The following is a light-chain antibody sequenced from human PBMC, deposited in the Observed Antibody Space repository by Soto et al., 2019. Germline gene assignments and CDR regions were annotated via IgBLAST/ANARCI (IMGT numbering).Light chain of an antibody. Sequence: QSALTQAPSASVTPGQRVTISCSGSSSNIGSNNVNWYQQVPGTAPKFLIYSNNQRPSGVPDRFSGSKSGTSASLAISGLQSEDEADYYCTAWDDSLNGMIFGGGTKVTVL. CDR2: SNN. CDR1: SSNIGSNN. V-gene: IGLV1-44*01. J-gene: IGLJ2*01. CDR3: TAWDDSLNGMI.